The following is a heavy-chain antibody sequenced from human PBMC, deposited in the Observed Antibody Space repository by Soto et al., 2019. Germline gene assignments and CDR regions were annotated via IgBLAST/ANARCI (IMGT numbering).Heavy chain of an antibody. Sequence: PSETVSLGCAVYGGSGRGYYWSWTRQRPGKGLEWIGEINDSGSTKYNPSLKSRVTISVDTSKNQFSLSLSSVTAADTAVYFCARNGSDTSNHHFDPWRQGTLVT. J-gene: IGHJ5*02. D-gene: IGHD3-22*01. CDR3: ARNGSDTSNHHFDP. CDR2: INDSGST. CDR1: GGSGRGYY. V-gene: IGHV4-34*01.